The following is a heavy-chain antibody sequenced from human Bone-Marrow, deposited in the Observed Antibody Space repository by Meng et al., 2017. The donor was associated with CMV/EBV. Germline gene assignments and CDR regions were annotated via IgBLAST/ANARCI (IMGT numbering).Heavy chain of an antibody. V-gene: IGHV4-59*01. CDR1: GGSISSYY. Sequence: SETLSLTCTVSGGSISSYYWSWIRQPPGKGLEWIGYIYYSGSTNYNPSLKSRVTISVDTSKNQFSLKLSSVAAADTAVYYCARDLWVPAAIPNYYYYYGMDVWGQGTTVTFSS. D-gene: IGHD2-2*02. CDR3: ARDLWVPAAIPNYYYYYGMDV. J-gene: IGHJ6*02. CDR2: IYYSGST.